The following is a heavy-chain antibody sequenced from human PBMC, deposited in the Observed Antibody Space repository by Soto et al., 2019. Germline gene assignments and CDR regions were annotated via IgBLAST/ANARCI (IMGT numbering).Heavy chain of an antibody. CDR2: ISAYNGNT. D-gene: IGHD2-15*01. J-gene: IGHJ5*02. CDR3: ARDPRYCSGGSCYSWNWFDP. Sequence: QVQLVQSGAEAKKPGASVKVSCKASGYTFTSYGISWVRQAPGQGLEWMGWISAYNGNTNYAQKLQGRVTMTTDTSTSTAYMELRSLRSDDTAVYYCARDPRYCSGGSCYSWNWFDPWGQGTLVTVSS. CDR1: GYTFTSYG. V-gene: IGHV1-18*01.